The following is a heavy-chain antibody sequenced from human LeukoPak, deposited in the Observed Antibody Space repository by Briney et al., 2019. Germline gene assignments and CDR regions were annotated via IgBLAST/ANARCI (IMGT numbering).Heavy chain of an antibody. Sequence: GGSLRLSCAASGFTFNSYSMNWVRQAPGKGLEWIAYVSSTSSTIYYADSVKGRFTISRDNAKNSLYLQMSSLRTEDTAVYYCSSSTAIGYWGQGTLVTVSS. J-gene: IGHJ4*02. CDR1: GFTFNSYS. CDR2: VSSTSSTI. V-gene: IGHV3-48*04. CDR3: SSSTAIGY.